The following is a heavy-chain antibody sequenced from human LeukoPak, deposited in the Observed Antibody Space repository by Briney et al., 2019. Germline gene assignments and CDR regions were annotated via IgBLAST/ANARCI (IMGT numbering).Heavy chain of an antibody. CDR2: IYHSGST. D-gene: IGHD6-13*01. CDR1: GGSISSYY. Sequence: SETLSLTCTVSGGSISSYYWSWIRQPPGKGLEWIGYIYHSGSTDYNPSLKSRVTISVDTSKNQFSLKLSSVTAADTAVYYCARRHSSSHKINWFDPWGQGTLVTVSS. J-gene: IGHJ5*02. V-gene: IGHV4-59*08. CDR3: ARRHSSSHKINWFDP.